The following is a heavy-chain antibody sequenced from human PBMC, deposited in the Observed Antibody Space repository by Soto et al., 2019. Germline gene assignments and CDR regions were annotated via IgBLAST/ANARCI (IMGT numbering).Heavy chain of an antibody. V-gene: IGHV1-69*01. CDR2: IIPIFGTA. Sequence: QVQLVQSGAEVKKPGSSVKVSCKASGGTFSSYAISWVRQAPGQGLEWMGGIIPIFGTANYAQTFQGRVTITADESTSTAYMELSSLRSEDTAVYYCARDGEAVAGTSLYYFDYWGQGTLVTVSS. CDR1: GGTFSSYA. J-gene: IGHJ4*02. D-gene: IGHD6-19*01. CDR3: ARDGEAVAGTSLYYFDY.